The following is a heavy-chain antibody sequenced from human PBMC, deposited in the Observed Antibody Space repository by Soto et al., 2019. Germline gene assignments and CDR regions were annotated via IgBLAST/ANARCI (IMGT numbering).Heavy chain of an antibody. J-gene: IGHJ4*02. CDR1: GFTFSTYG. CDR2: ISYDGVNK. V-gene: IGHV3-30*18. D-gene: IGHD1-1*01. CDR3: AKSVYNWNDGFFDY. Sequence: GGSLRLSCAASGFTFSTYGMHWVRQAPGRGLEWVAVISYDGVNKYYADSVKGRFTISRDNSKNTLYLQMNSLRAEDTAVYYCAKSVYNWNDGFFDYWGQGTLVTVSS.